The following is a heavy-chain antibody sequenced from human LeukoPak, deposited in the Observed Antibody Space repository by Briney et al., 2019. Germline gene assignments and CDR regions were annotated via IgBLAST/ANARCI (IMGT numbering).Heavy chain of an antibody. CDR3: AREVGPARRFDY. V-gene: IGHV3-23*01. Sequence: PGGSLRLSCAASGFTFSSYAMSWVRQAPGKGLEWVSAISGSGGSTYYADSVKGRFTISRDNAKNSLYLQMNSLRAEDTAVYYCAREVGPARRFDYWGQGTLVTVSS. J-gene: IGHJ4*02. CDR1: GFTFSSYA. CDR2: ISGSGGST.